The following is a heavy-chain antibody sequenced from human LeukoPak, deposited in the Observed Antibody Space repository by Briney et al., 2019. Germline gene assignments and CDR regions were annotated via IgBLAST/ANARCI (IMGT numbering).Heavy chain of an antibody. Sequence: GGFLRLSCTASGFNFKSYAMSWVRQAPGKGLEWVSGITGSGGTIEYADSVKGRFTISRDNSKNTLYLQMNSLGAEDSAVYYCAKDTVAGDGFWDFDYWGQGTLVTVSS. CDR2: ITGSGGTI. D-gene: IGHD3/OR15-3a*01. J-gene: IGHJ4*02. CDR1: GFNFKSYA. CDR3: AKDTVAGDGFWDFDY. V-gene: IGHV3-23*01.